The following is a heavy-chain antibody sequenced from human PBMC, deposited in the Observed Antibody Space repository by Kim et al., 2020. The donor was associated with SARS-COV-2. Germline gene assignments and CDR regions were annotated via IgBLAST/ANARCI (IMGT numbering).Heavy chain of an antibody. CDR1: GFTFSSYS. CDR2: ISSSSSYI. V-gene: IGHV3-21*01. J-gene: IGHJ4*02. Sequence: GGSLRLSCAASGFTFSSYSMNWVRQAPGKGLEWVSSISSSSSYIYYADSVKGRFTISRDNAKNSLYLQMNSLRAEDTAVYYCARVGPEVGATRGGFDYWGQGTLVTVSS. CDR3: ARVGPEVGATRGGFDY. D-gene: IGHD1-26*01.